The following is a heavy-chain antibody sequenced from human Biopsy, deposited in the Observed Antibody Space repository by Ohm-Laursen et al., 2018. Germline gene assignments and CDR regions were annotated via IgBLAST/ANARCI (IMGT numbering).Heavy chain of an antibody. CDR1: GFTFDDYA. Sequence: SLRLSCTASGFTFDDYAMHWVRQAPGKGLEWVSGISWNSVGIGYADSVKGRFTISRDNAKNFLYLQMNNLRPEDTALYYCAKIHCSGGSCYPNAFDMWGHGTRVTVS. V-gene: IGHV3-9*01. CDR3: AKIHCSGGSCYPNAFDM. D-gene: IGHD2-15*01. CDR2: ISWNSVGI. J-gene: IGHJ3*02.